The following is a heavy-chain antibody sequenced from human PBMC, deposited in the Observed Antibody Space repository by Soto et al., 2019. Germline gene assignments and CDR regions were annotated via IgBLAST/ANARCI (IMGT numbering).Heavy chain of an antibody. CDR3: ARECWYYYGMDV. CDR2: TRNKANSYTT. Sequence: EVQLVESGGGLVQPGGSLRLSCAASGFTFSDHYMDWVRQAPGKGLEWVGRTRNKANSYTTEYAASVKGRFTISIDDSKNSLYLQMDILKTEDTAVYYCARECWYYYGMDVWGQGTTVTVSS. CDR1: GFTFSDHY. J-gene: IGHJ6*02. V-gene: IGHV3-72*01.